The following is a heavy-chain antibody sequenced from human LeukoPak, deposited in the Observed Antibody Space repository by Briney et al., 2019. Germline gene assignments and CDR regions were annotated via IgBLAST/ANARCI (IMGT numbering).Heavy chain of an antibody. Sequence: GASVKVSCTASGYTFRGYYIHWVRQAPGQGLEWMGWINPNSGGTNYAQKFQGRVTMTRDRSINTAYMDLRSLTYDDTAVYYCARDKPAEAALDFWGQGTLVTVSS. CDR1: GYTFRGYY. CDR3: ARDKPAEAALDF. CDR2: INPNSGGT. V-gene: IGHV1-2*02. J-gene: IGHJ4*02.